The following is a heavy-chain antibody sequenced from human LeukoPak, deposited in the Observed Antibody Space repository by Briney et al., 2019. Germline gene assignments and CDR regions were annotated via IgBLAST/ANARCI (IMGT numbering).Heavy chain of an antibody. D-gene: IGHD1-26*01. CDR1: GFTFSTYS. V-gene: IGHV3-21*01. CDR2: ISSSSSYI. CDR3: ARDPGGSYFGFDP. J-gene: IGHJ5*02. Sequence: GGSLRLSCAASGFTFSTYSMNWVRQAPGKGLEWVSSISSSSSYIFYADSVKGRFTISRDNAKNSLYLQMNSLRAEDTAVYYCARDPGGSYFGFDPWGQGTLVTVSS.